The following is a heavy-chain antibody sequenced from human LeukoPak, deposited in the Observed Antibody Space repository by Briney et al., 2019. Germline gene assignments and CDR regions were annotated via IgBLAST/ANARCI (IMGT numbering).Heavy chain of an antibody. V-gene: IGHV3-21*01. CDR3: ARDRWVTMGVDY. D-gene: IGHD3-10*01. CDR1: GFTFSSYS. Sequence: GGSLRLSCAASGFTFSSYSMNWVRQAPGKGLEWVSSISSSSSYIYYADSVKGRFTISRDNAKNSLYLQMNSLRAEDTAVYYCARDRWVTMGVDYWGQGTLVTVSS. J-gene: IGHJ4*02. CDR2: ISSSSSYI.